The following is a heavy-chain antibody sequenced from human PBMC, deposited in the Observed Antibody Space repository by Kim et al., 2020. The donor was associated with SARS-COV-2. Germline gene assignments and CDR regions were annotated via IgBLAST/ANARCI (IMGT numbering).Heavy chain of an antibody. D-gene: IGHD3-10*01. J-gene: IGHJ4*02. V-gene: IGHV4-39*01. CDR3: ARRGRYGSGSEY. CDR1: GGSISSSSYY. Sequence: SETLSLTCTVSGGSISSSSYYWGWIRQPPGKGLEWIGSIYYSGSTYYNPSLKSRVTISVDTSKNQFSLKLSSVTAADTAVYYCARRGRYGSGSEYWGQGTLVTVSS. CDR2: IYYSGST.